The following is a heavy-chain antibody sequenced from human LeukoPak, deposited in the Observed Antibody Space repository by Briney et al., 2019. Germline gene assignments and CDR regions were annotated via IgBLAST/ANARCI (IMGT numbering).Heavy chain of an antibody. CDR1: GYSFTSYW. J-gene: IGHJ4*02. CDR3: ARRARMITFGGVTYDY. CDR2: IYPGDSDT. D-gene: IGHD3-16*01. V-gene: IGHV5-51*01. Sequence: GESLKISCKGSGYSFTSYWIGWVRQMPGKGLEWMGIIYPGDSDTRYSPSFQGQVTISADKSISTAYLQWSSLKASDTAMYYCARRARMITFGGVTYDYWGQGILVTVSS.